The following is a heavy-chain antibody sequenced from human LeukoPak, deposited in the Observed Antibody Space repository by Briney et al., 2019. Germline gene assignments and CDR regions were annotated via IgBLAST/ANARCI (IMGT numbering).Heavy chain of an antibody. V-gene: IGHV1-18*01. Sequence: ASVKVSCKASGYTFTSYGISWVRQAPGQGLEWMGWISAYNGNTNYAQKLQGRVTMTTDTSTSTAYMELRSLRSDDTAVYYCARVDWNHASRMLSYWGQGTLVTVSS. CDR2: ISAYNGNT. J-gene: IGHJ4*02. D-gene: IGHD1-1*01. CDR3: ARVDWNHASRMLSY. CDR1: GYTFTSYG.